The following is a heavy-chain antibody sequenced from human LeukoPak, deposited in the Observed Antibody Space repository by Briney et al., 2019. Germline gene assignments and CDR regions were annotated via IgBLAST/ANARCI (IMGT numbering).Heavy chain of an antibody. V-gene: IGHV1-3*01. CDR2: INAGNGNT. D-gene: IGHD6-13*01. CDR1: GYTFISYA. CDR3: ARGRSGYSSSWYYFDY. Sequence: ASVKVSCKASGYTFISYAMHWVRQAPGQRLEWMGWINAGNGNTKYSQKFQGRVTITRDTSASTAYMELSSLRSEDTAVYYCARGRSGYSSSWYYFDYWGQGTLVTVSS. J-gene: IGHJ4*02.